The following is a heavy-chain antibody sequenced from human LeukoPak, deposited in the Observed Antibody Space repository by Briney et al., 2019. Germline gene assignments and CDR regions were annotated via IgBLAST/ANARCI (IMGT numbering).Heavy chain of an antibody. CDR1: GHTLTDLS. CDR2: LDPEDGET. D-gene: IGHD1-26*01. V-gene: IGHV1-24*01. CDR3: ATGGIYSLLDY. Sequence: ASVKVSCKVSGHTLTDLSTHWVRQTPGGGLEWMGGLDPEDGETIYAQKFQGRITMTEDTSTDTAYMELSSLRSEDTAVYYCATGGIYSLLDYWGQGTLVTVSS. J-gene: IGHJ4*02.